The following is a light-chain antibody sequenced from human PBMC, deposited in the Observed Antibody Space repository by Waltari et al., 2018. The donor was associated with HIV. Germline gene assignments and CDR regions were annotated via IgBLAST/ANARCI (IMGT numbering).Light chain of an antibody. CDR1: SSHTGRNT. V-gene: IGLV1-44*01. CDR2: SNN. Sequence: QSVLTQPPSASGTPGQRVTISCSGSSSHTGRNTVNWYQQLPVTAPKLLIYSNNQRPSGVPDRFSGSKSGTSASLAISGLQSEDEADYYCAAWDDSLNGAVFGGGTQLTVL. CDR3: AAWDDSLNGAV. J-gene: IGLJ7*01.